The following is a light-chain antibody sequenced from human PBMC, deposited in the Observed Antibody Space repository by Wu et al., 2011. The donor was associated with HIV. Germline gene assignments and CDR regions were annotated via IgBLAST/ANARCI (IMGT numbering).Light chain of an antibody. Sequence: DIQMTQSPSTLSASVGDRVTITCRASQRISNWLAWYQQKPGKAPKLLIYKASSLESGVPSRFSGSGSGTEFTLTISSLQPDDFATYYCQQYNSYSPSFGQGTKLEIK. J-gene: IGKJ2*03. CDR2: KAS. V-gene: IGKV1-5*03. CDR1: QRISNW. CDR3: QQYNSYSPS.